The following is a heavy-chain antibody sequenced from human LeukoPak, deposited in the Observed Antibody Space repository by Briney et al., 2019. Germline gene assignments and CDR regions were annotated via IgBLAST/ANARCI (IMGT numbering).Heavy chain of an antibody. CDR2: IRYDGSNK. D-gene: IGHD3-22*01. Sequence: PGGSLRLSCAASGFTFSSYGMHWVRQAPGKGLEWVAFIRYDGSNKYYADSVKGRFTISRDNSKNTLYLQMNSLRAEDTAVYYCARGQGMIVVAEAAFDIWGQGTMVTVSS. CDR3: ARGQGMIVVAEAAFDI. CDR1: GFTFSSYG. V-gene: IGHV3-30*02. J-gene: IGHJ3*02.